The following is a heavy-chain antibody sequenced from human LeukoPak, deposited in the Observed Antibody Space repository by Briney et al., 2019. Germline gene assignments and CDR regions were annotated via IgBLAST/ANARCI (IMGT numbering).Heavy chain of an antibody. CDR2: IYYSGST. Sequence: PSQTLSLTCTVSGGSISSGGYYWSWIRQHPGKGLEWIGYIYYSGSTYYNPSLKSPVTISVDTSKNQFSLKLSSVTAADTAVYYCARDHFGELIPWGQGTLVTVSS. V-gene: IGHV4-31*01. CDR1: GGSISSGGYY. J-gene: IGHJ5*02. CDR3: ARDHFGELIP. D-gene: IGHD3-10*01.